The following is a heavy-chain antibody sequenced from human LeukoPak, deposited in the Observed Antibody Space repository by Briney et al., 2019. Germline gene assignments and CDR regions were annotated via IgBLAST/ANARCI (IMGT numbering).Heavy chain of an antibody. CDR2: VYPSGST. Sequence: SETLSLTCTVSGGSLSSYYWSWIRQPAGEGLEWIGRVYPSGSTNYNPSLQSRATVSIDTSKNQFSLKLSSVTAADTAVYYCVGDFGSGSYRFDYWGQGTLVTVSS. D-gene: IGHD3-10*01. CDR3: VGDFGSGSYRFDY. CDR1: GGSLSSYY. J-gene: IGHJ4*02. V-gene: IGHV4-4*07.